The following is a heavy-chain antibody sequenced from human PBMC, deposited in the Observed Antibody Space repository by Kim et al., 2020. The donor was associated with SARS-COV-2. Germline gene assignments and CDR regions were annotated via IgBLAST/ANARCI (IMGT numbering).Heavy chain of an antibody. J-gene: IGHJ3*02. CDR1: GGSFSGYY. V-gene: IGHV4-34*01. D-gene: IGHD2-2*01. CDR3: ARGGAPAHRGNTKNLHFRPPSRGDDAFDI. CDR2: INHSRST. Sequence: SETLSLTCAVYGGSFSGYYWSWIRQPPGKGLEWIGEINHSRSTNFNPSLKSRVTISVDTSKNQFSLKLSSVTAADTAVYYCARGGAPAHRGNTKNLHFRPPSRGDDAFDIWGQGTMVTVSS.